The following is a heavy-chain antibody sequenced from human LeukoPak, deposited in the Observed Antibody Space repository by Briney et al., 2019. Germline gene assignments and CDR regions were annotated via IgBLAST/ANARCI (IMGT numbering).Heavy chain of an antibody. J-gene: IGHJ4*02. CDR1: GFTFSSYG. V-gene: IGHV3-30*18. D-gene: IGHD6-13*01. Sequence: PGGSLRLSCAASGFTFSSYGMHWVRQAPGKGLEWVAVISYDGSNKYYADSVKGRFTISRDNSKNTLYLQMNSLRAEDTAVYYCAKGAIGLAAAGPHFVYWGQGTLVTVSS. CDR3: AKGAIGLAAAGPHFVY. CDR2: ISYDGSNK.